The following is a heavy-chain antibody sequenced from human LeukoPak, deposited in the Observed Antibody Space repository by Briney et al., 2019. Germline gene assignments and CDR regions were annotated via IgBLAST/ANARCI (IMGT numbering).Heavy chain of an antibody. V-gene: IGHV4-39*07. CDR1: GGSISSSSYY. CDR2: IYYSGST. CDR3: ARCDYGDQEELYYYYYMDV. Sequence: SETLSLTCTVSGGSISSSSYYWGWIRQPPGKGLEWIGSIYYSGSTYYNPSLKSRVTISVDTSKNQFSLKLSSVTAADTAVYYCARCDYGDQEELYYYYYMDVWGKGTTVTVSS. J-gene: IGHJ6*03. D-gene: IGHD4-17*01.